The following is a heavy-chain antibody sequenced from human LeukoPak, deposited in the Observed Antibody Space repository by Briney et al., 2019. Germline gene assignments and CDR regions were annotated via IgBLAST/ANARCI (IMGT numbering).Heavy chain of an antibody. CDR2: IRGSGDST. V-gene: IGHV3-23*01. CDR1: GFTFSSHA. Sequence: GGSLRLSCAASGFTFSSHAMSWVRQAPGKGLEWVSAIRGSGDSTYYADSVKGRFTISRDNSKNTLYLQMNSLRAEDTAVYYCANDDPVAALDYWGQGTLVTVSS. J-gene: IGHJ4*02. CDR3: ANDDPVAALDY. D-gene: IGHD6-19*01.